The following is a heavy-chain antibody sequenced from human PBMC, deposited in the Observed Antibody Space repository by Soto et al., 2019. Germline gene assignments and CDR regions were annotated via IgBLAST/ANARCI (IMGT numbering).Heavy chain of an antibody. CDR1: GFTFSSYA. CDR3: ARELVEQWLAFYYYYGMDV. D-gene: IGHD6-19*01. CDR2: ISYDGSNK. Sequence: GGSLRLSCAASGFTFSSYAMHWVRQAPGKGLEWVAVISYDGSNKYYADSVKGRFTISRDNSKNTLYLQMNSLRAEDTAVYYCARELVEQWLAFYYYYGMDVWGQGTTVTVSS. J-gene: IGHJ6*02. V-gene: IGHV3-30-3*01.